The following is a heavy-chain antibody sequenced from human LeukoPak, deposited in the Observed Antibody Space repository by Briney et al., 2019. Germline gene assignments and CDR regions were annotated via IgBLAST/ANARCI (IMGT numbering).Heavy chain of an antibody. CDR3: ARNRATNDY. V-gene: IGHV3-7*01. J-gene: IGHJ4*02. CDR2: MKDDGNEI. D-gene: IGHD1-26*01. Sequence: GGSLRRSCTASGFTFKNYRMTWVRQAPGKGLEWVASMKDDGNEIQYVDSVKGRFTISRDNAKNSLYLQMNNLRAEDTAVYYCARNRATNDYWGQGTLVTVSS. CDR1: GFTFKNYR.